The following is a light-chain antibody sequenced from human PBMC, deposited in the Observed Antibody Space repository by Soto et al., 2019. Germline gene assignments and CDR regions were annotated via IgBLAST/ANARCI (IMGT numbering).Light chain of an antibody. CDR2: DAS. V-gene: IGKV3-20*01. J-gene: IGKJ4*01. Sequence: EIVLTQSPDTLSLSPGERATLSCRASQSVRSNYLAWYQQKPGQAPRFLIYDASSRATGIPDRFSGSGSGTDFNITISRLEPEGFAVYYCQQYGSSPLTFGGGTKVEIK. CDR1: QSVRSNY. CDR3: QQYGSSPLT.